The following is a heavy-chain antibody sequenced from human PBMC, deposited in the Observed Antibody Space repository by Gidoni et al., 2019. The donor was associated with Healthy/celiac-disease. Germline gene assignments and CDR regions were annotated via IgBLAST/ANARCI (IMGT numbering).Heavy chain of an antibody. J-gene: IGHJ4*02. Sequence: EVQLVESGGSLVQPGGSLRLSCAASGFTFSSYDMHWVRQATGKGLEWVSAIGTAGDTYYPGSVKGRFTISRENAKNSLYLQMNSLRAGDTAVYYCARGDPVAGFDYWGQGTLVTVSS. CDR2: IGTAGDT. V-gene: IGHV3-13*01. CDR1: GFTFSSYD. CDR3: ARGDPVAGFDY. D-gene: IGHD6-19*01.